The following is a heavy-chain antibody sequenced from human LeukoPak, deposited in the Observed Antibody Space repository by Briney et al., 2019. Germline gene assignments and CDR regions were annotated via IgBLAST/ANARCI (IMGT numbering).Heavy chain of an antibody. CDR3: ARVSYDFWSGYEEHFDY. Sequence: GASVKVSCKASGYTFTGYYMHWVRQAPGQGLEWMGWINPNSGGTNYAQKFQGRVTMTRDTSISTAYMELSRLRSDDTAVYYCARVSYDFWSGYEEHFDYWGQGTLVTVSS. CDR2: INPNSGGT. CDR1: GYTFTGYY. V-gene: IGHV1-2*02. J-gene: IGHJ4*02. D-gene: IGHD3-3*01.